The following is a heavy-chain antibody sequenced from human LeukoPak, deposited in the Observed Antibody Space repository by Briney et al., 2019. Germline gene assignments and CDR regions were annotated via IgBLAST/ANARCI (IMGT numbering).Heavy chain of an antibody. CDR2: IDWDDDK. D-gene: IGHD6-13*01. V-gene: IGHV2-70*11. J-gene: IGHJ4*02. Sequence: SGPALVNPTQTLTLTCTFSGFSLSTSGMCVSWIRQPPGKALEWLARIDWDDDKYYSTSLKTRLTISKDTSKNQVVLTMTNMDPVDTATYSCARTVYISSWYDTDYWGQGTLVTVSS. CDR1: GFSLSTSGMC. CDR3: ARTVYISSWYDTDY.